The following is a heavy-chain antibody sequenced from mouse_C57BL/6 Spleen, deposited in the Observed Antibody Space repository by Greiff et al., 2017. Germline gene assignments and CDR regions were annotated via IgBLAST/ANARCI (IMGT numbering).Heavy chain of an antibody. CDR3: ARRDYYDGSSWDD. V-gene: IGHV1-26*01. J-gene: IGHJ2*01. CDR2: INPNNGGT. Sequence: EVQLQQSGPELVKPGASVKISCKASGYTFTDYYMTWVKQSHGKSLEWIGDINPNNGGTSYNQKFKGKATLTVDKSSSTAYMELRSLTSEDSAVYYCARRDYYDGSSWDDWGQGTTLTVSS. CDR1: GYTFTDYY. D-gene: IGHD1-1*01.